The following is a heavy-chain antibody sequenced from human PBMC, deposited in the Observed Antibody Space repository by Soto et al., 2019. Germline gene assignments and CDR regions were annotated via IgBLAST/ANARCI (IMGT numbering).Heavy chain of an antibody. D-gene: IGHD6-13*01. CDR2: IYYSGST. Sequence: SETLSLTCTVSGGSISSYYWSWIRQPPGKGLEWIGYIYYSGSTNYNPSLKSRVTISVDTSKNQFSLKLSSVTAADTAVYYCARSDGSSWYPRFDYWGQGTLVTVSS. V-gene: IGHV4-59*08. CDR1: GGSISSYY. J-gene: IGHJ4*02. CDR3: ARSDGSSWYPRFDY.